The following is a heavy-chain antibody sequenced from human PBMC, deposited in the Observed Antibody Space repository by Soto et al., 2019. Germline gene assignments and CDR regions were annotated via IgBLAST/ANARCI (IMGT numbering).Heavy chain of an antibody. J-gene: IGHJ4*02. D-gene: IGHD3-16*01. Sequence: EVQLVESGGGLVQPGGSLRLPCAASGFTFSTYWMTWVRQPPGKGLEWVASINQDGSERYYVDSVRGRFTISRDNAKNSLYLQMNSPRPGDTAVYYCVCGGNFFVYWGQGTLVTVSP. V-gene: IGHV3-7*01. CDR3: VCGGNFFVY. CDR1: GFTFSTYW. CDR2: INQDGSER.